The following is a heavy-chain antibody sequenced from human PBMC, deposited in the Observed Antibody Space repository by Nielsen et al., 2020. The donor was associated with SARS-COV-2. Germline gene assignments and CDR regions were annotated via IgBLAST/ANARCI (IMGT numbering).Heavy chain of an antibody. J-gene: IGHJ4*02. CDR1: GFTFSSYG. V-gene: IGHV3-30*18. Sequence: GESLKISCAASGFTFSSYGMHWVRQAPGKGLEWVAVISYDGSNKYYADSVKGRFTISRDNSKNTLYLQMNSLRAEDTAVYYCAKDHVPSSSWYGSDCWGQGTLVTVSS. D-gene: IGHD6-13*01. CDR3: AKDHVPSSSWYGSDC. CDR2: ISYDGSNK.